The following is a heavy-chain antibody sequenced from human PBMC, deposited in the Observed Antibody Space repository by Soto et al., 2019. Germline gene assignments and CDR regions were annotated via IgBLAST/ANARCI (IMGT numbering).Heavy chain of an antibody. J-gene: IGHJ4*02. Sequence: ASVNVSCKASGYTFTSYGISWVRQAPGQGLEWMGWISAYNGNTNYAQKLQGRVTMTTDTSTSTAYMELRSLRSDDTAVYYCARDQDDYGPFCPDYWGQGTLVTVSS. D-gene: IGHD4-17*01. V-gene: IGHV1-18*01. CDR2: ISAYNGNT. CDR3: ARDQDDYGPFCPDY. CDR1: GYTFTSYG.